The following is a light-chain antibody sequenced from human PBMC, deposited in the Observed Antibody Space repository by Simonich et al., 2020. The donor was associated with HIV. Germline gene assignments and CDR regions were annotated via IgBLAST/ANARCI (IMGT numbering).Light chain of an antibody. CDR3: QQYHLWPPLT. CDR1: QSVTNN. V-gene: IGKV3-15*01. J-gene: IGKJ4*01. CDR2: GAS. Sequence: ELVMTQSPATLSVSPGERTTFSCRARQSVTNNLAWYQQKPGQAPRLLIYGASTRATGIPVRFSGSGSGTEFTLTISSLQSEDFAVYYCQQYHLWPPLTFGGGTKVEIK.